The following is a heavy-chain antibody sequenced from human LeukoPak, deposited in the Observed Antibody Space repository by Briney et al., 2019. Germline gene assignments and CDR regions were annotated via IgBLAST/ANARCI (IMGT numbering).Heavy chain of an antibody. V-gene: IGHV4-39*01. CDR3: ARQVRGGIVVVVAAIRGDFDY. CDR1: GGAISSSSYY. CDR2: IYYRGST. J-gene: IGHJ4*02. D-gene: IGHD2-15*01. Sequence: PPETLSLTCTVPGGAISSSSYYWGWIRQPPGKGLEWIGSIYYRGSTYYNPSLKSRVTISVDTSKNQFSLKLSSVTAADTAVYYCARQVRGGIVVVVAAIRGDFDYWGQGTLVTVSS.